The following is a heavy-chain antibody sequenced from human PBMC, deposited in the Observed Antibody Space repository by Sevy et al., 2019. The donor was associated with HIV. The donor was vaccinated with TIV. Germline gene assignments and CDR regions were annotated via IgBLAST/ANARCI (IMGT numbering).Heavy chain of an antibody. CDR3: ARGRGVSVPAAIPRDYYYYYMDV. CDR1: GGSISSYY. CDR2: IYYSGST. Sequence: SETLSLTCTVSGGSISSYYWSWIRQPPGKGLEWIGYIYYSGSTNYNPSLKSRVTISVDTSKNQFSLKLSAVTAADTAVYYCARGRGVSVPAAIPRDYYYYYMDVWGKGTTVTVSS. D-gene: IGHD2-2*02. J-gene: IGHJ6*03. V-gene: IGHV4-59*08.